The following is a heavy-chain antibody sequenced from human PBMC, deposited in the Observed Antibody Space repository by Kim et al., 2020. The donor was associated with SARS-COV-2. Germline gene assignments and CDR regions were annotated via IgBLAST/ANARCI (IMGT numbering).Heavy chain of an antibody. D-gene: IGHD6-19*01. Sequence: SVKVSCKASGGTFSSYAISWVRQAPGQGLEWMGGIIPIFGTANYAQKFQGRVTITADESTSTAYMELSSLRSEDTAVYYCARDRDSSGWYRVGGSYFDYWGQGTLVTVSS. V-gene: IGHV1-69*13. CDR1: GGTFSSYA. J-gene: IGHJ4*02. CDR2: IIPIFGTA. CDR3: ARDRDSSGWYRVGGSYFDY.